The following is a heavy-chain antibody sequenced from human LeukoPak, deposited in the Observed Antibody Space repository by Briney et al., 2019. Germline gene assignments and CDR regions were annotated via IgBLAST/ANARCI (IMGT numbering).Heavy chain of an antibody. Sequence: PGGSLRLSCAASGFTFSSYAMHWVRQAPGKGLEWVAVISYDGSNKYYADSVKGRFTISRDNSKNTLYLQMNSLRAEDTAVYYCARGMYSSSSGSYYYYYYMDVWGKGTTVTVSS. V-gene: IGHV3-30*01. CDR2: ISYDGSNK. D-gene: IGHD6-6*01. CDR3: ARGMYSSSSGSYYYYYYMDV. J-gene: IGHJ6*03. CDR1: GFTFSSYA.